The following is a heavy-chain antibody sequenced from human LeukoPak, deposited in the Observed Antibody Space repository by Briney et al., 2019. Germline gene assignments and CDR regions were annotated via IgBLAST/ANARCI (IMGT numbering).Heavy chain of an antibody. CDR1: GHSISSGYF. Sequence: PSETLSLTCTVSGHSISSGYFWGWIRQPPGKGLEWIGSIYHSGSTHYNPSLKSRVTISVDTSKNQFSLKLTSVTAADTAVYYCARTTEGGYTYGYFYYYYMDVWGKGTTVTISS. CDR2: IYHSGST. J-gene: IGHJ6*03. CDR3: ARTTEGGYTYGYFYYYYMDV. D-gene: IGHD5-18*01. V-gene: IGHV4-38-2*02.